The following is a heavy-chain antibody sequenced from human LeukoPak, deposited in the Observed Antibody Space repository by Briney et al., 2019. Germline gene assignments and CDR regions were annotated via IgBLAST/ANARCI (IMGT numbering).Heavy chain of an antibody. CDR1: GFTFSNAW. J-gene: IGHJ4*02. V-gene: IGHV3-15*01. Sequence: SGGSLRLSCAASGFTFSNAWMSWVRQAPGKGLEWVGRIKSKTDGGTTDYAAPVKGRFTISGDDSKNTLYLQMNSLKTEDTAVYYCTTERYDYVWGSYRHSRIDYWGQGTLVTVSS. CDR2: IKSKTDGGTT. D-gene: IGHD3-16*02. CDR3: TTERYDYVWGSYRHSRIDY.